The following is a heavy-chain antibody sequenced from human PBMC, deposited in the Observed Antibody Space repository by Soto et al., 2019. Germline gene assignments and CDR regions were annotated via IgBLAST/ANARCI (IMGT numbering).Heavy chain of an antibody. Sequence: SVKVSCKASGGTLSSYAISWVRQAPGQGLEWMGGIIPIFGTANYAQKFQGRVTITADESTSTAYMELSSLRSEDTAVYYRARDLTPGYYYYYGMDVWGQGTTVTVSS. CDR3: ARDLTPGYYYYYGMDV. CDR1: GGTLSSYA. J-gene: IGHJ6*02. V-gene: IGHV1-69*13. CDR2: IIPIFGTA.